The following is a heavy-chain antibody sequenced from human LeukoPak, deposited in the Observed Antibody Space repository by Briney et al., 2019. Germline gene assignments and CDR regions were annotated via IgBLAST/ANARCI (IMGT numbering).Heavy chain of an antibody. J-gene: IGHJ4*02. CDR3: ARVVTGGLYYFDS. V-gene: IGHV4-34*01. D-gene: IGHD2-21*02. CDR1: GGSFSGYY. CDR2: INHSGST. Sequence: SETLSLTCAVYGGSFSGYYWSWIRQPPGKGLEWIGEINHSGSTNYNPSLKSRVTISVDTSKNQFSLKLSSVTAADTAVYYCARVVTGGLYYFDSWGQGALVTVSS.